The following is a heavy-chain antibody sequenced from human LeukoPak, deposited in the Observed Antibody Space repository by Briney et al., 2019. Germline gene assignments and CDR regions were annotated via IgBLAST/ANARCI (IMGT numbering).Heavy chain of an antibody. V-gene: IGHV4-31*03. D-gene: IGHD3-22*01. CDR2: IYYSGST. CDR3: ARASYYFDSSGYCSVGYFDY. Sequence: SETLSLTCTVSGGSISGGGYYWSWIRQHPGKGLEWIGYIYYSGSTYYNPSLKSRVTISVDTSKNQFSLKLTSVTAADTAVYYCARASYYFDSSGYCSVGYFDYWGQGTLVTVSS. J-gene: IGHJ4*02. CDR1: GGSISGGGYY.